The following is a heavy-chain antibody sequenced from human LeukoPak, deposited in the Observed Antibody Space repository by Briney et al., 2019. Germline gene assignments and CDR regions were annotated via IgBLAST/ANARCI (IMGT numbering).Heavy chain of an antibody. V-gene: IGHV1-2*02. Sequence: ASVKVSCKASGYTFNDYYLHWVRRAPGQGLEWMGWINPKSGGTNYARKSQGRVTMTWDTSITTANMELNRLETDDMAMYYCARGYEYGWFDPWGQGTQVTVSS. CDR1: GYTFNDYY. CDR3: ARGYEYGWFDP. D-gene: IGHD4/OR15-4a*01. CDR2: INPKSGGT. J-gene: IGHJ5*02.